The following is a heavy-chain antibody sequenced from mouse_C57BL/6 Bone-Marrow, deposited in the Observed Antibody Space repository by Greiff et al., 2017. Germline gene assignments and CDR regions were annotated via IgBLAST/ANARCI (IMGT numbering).Heavy chain of an antibody. CDR2: IWSGGST. Sequence: QVQLKESGPGLVQPSQSLSITCTVSGFSLTSYGVHWVRQSPGKGLEWLGVIWSGGSTDYNAAFISRLSISKDNSKSQVFFKMNSLQADDTAIYYCARNLGDYDYVYFDYWGQGTTLTVSS. V-gene: IGHV2-2*01. CDR1: GFSLTSYG. J-gene: IGHJ2*01. D-gene: IGHD2-4*01. CDR3: ARNLGDYDYVYFDY.